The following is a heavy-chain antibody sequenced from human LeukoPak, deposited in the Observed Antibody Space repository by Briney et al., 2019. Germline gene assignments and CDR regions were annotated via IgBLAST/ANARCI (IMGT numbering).Heavy chain of an antibody. D-gene: IGHD1-26*01. Sequence: SETLSLTCTVSGGSISSYYWSWIRQPPGKGLEWIGYINTSGSTNYNPSLKSRVTISVDTSKNQFSLKLSSVTAADTAVYYCARLGLSGSYYPCYFDYWGQGTLVTVSS. CDR2: INTSGST. J-gene: IGHJ4*02. CDR1: GGSISSYY. CDR3: ARLGLSGSYYPCYFDY. V-gene: IGHV4-4*09.